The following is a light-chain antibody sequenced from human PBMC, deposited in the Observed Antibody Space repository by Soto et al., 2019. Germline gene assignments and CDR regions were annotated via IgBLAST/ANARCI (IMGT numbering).Light chain of an antibody. Sequence: EIALTQSPATLSLSPGDRATLSCRASQTVNNFLAWYQQKRGQTPRLLIYDASNRATGIPARFSGGGSGTAFTLTIDSLEPEDFAVYYCQQYGNSPYTFGQGTNLEIK. V-gene: IGKV3-11*01. CDR3: QQYGNSPYT. CDR1: QTVNNF. J-gene: IGKJ2*01. CDR2: DAS.